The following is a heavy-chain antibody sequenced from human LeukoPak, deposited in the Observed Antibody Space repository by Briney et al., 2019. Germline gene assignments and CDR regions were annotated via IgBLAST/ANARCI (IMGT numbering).Heavy chain of an antibody. Sequence: PSETLSLTCSVSGDSISSSSYYWGWIRQPPGKGLEWIGTIYYSGNTYYNPSLKSRVTISVDTSKNQFSLMLSSVTAADTAVYYCARGNANWGQGTLVTVSS. J-gene: IGHJ4*02. CDR1: GDSISSSSYY. CDR3: ARGNAN. CDR2: IYYSGNT. V-gene: IGHV4-39*01.